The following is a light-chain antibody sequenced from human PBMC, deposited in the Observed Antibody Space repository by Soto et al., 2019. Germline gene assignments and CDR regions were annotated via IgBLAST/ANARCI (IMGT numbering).Light chain of an antibody. CDR2: NDH. Sequence: QSVLTQAPSVSGTPGQTITISCSGSSSNIGSNTVKWYQQFPGTAPRLLFYNDHQRPAGVPDRFSGSKSGTSASLAISGLQSEDEADYYCSALDDSLNGYVFGTGTKVTVL. CDR3: SALDDSLNGYV. V-gene: IGLV1-44*01. J-gene: IGLJ1*01. CDR1: SSNIGSNT.